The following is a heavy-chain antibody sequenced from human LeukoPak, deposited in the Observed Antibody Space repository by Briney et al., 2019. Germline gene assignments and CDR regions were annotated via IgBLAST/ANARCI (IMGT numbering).Heavy chain of an antibody. CDR3: AGRPIKIFGVVIRSRRHWFDP. V-gene: IGHV4-34*08. J-gene: IGHJ5*02. D-gene: IGHD3-3*01. CDR2: INHSGIT. CDR1: GFTFSSYS. Sequence: RTGGSLRLSCAASGFTFSSYSMNWIRQPPGKGLEWIGEINHSGITHYNPSLKSRVTISADTSKNQFSLKLNSVTAADTAVYYCAGRPIKIFGVVIRSRRHWFDPWGQGTLVTVSS.